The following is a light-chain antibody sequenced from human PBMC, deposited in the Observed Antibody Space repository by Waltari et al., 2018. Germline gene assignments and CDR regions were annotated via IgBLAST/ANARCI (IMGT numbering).Light chain of an antibody. CDR2: GNT. Sequence: QSVLTQPPSVSGAPGQRVTISCTGSSSNIGAGYDLNWYQQLPGEAPKLLIYGNTNRPSGVPDRVSGSKSGTSASLAITGLQAEDEADYYYQSYDSSLGGSVFGGGTKLTVL. CDR3: QSYDSSLGGSV. CDR1: SSNIGAGYD. V-gene: IGLV1-40*01. J-gene: IGLJ2*01.